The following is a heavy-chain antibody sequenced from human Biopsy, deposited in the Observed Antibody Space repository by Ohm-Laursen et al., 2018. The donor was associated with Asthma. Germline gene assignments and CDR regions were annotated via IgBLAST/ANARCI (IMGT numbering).Heavy chain of an antibody. CDR2: MYCSGSA. Sequence: GTLSLTCSVSGGAIRTSGYYWGWIRQPPGKGLEWIGSMYCSGSAYYNPSLGSRVTISVDTSKNQFSLKLSSVTAADTAVYFCARHQEAASYHYDGSIAYWGQGIPVTVSS. J-gene: IGHJ4*02. CDR3: ARHQEAASYHYDGSIAY. D-gene: IGHD3-22*01. CDR1: GGAIRTSGYY. V-gene: IGHV4-39*01.